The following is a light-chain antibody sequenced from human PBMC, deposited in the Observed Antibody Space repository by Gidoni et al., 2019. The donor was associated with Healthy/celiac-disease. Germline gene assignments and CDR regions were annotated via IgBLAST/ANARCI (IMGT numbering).Light chain of an antibody. CDR2: AAS. V-gene: IGKV1-39*01. Sequence: DIKMTQSPSYLSASVGDRVTLTCRASQGISSYLNWYQQKPGKAPKLLIYAASSLQSGVPSRFSGSGSGTDFTLTISSLQPEDFATYYCQQSYSTPRTFGQGTKVEIK. J-gene: IGKJ1*01. CDR1: QGISSY. CDR3: QQSYSTPRT.